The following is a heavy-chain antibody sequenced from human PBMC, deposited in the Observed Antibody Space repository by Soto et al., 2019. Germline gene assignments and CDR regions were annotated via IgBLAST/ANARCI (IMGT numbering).Heavy chain of an antibody. CDR1: GFTFTSSA. D-gene: IGHD1-7*01. CDR3: AAGGITGTTNPYGMDV. Sequence: ASVKVSCKASGFTFTSSAMQWVRQARGQRLEWIGWIVVGSGNTNYAQKFQERVTITRDMSTSTAYMELSSLRSEDTAVYYCAAGGITGTTNPYGMDVWGQGTTVTVSS. CDR2: IVVGSGNT. V-gene: IGHV1-58*02. J-gene: IGHJ6*02.